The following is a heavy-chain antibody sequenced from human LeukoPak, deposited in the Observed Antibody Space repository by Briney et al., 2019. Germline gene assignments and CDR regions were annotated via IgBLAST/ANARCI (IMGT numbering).Heavy chain of an antibody. D-gene: IGHD3-3*01. CDR2: ISYDGSNK. J-gene: IGHJ4*02. Sequence: GSLRLSCAASGFTFSSYAMSWVRQAPGKGLEWVALISYDGSNKYYADSVKGRFTISRDNSKNTLYLQMNSLRAEDTAVYYCARDKGTIFGVVTYYFDYWGQGTLVTVSS. CDR3: ARDKGTIFGVVTYYFDY. CDR1: GFTFSSYA. V-gene: IGHV3-30-3*01.